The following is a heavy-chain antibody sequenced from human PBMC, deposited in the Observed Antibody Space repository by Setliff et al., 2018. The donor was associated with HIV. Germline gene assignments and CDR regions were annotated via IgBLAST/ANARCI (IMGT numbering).Heavy chain of an antibody. V-gene: IGHV1-69*13. D-gene: IGHD5-12*01. CDR3: ARDGGYSVHQWFGDAFDI. J-gene: IGHJ3*02. Sequence: GASVKVSCKASADTFSSYAISWVRQAPGQGLEWMGGIIPIFGTANYAQKFQGRVTITADESTSIAYMELSSLRFGDTAVYYCARDGGYSVHQWFGDAFDIWGQGTMVT. CDR2: IIPIFGTA. CDR1: ADTFSSYA.